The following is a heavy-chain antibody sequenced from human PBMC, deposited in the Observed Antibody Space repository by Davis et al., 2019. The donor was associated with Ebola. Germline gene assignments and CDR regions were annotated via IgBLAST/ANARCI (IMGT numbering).Heavy chain of an antibody. V-gene: IGHV4-39*07. CDR2: INHSGST. J-gene: IGHJ4*02. CDR1: GGSISSGDYY. D-gene: IGHD6-13*01. CDR3: ARDRGIAAAGAFDY. Sequence: SETLSLTCTVSGGSISSGDYYWSWIRQPPGKGLEWIGEINHSGSTNYNPSLKSRVTISVDKSKNQFSLKLSSVTAADTAVYYCARDRGIAAAGAFDYWGQGTLVTVSS.